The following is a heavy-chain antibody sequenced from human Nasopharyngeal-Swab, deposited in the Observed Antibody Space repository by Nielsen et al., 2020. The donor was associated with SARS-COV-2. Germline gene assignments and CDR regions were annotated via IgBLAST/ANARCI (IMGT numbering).Heavy chain of an antibody. Sequence: GESLKISCAASGFTFSSYGMHWVRQAPGKGLEWVAVISYDGSNKYYADSVKGRFTISRGNSKNTLYLQMNSLRAEDTAVYYCAKDKRYFDWDGMDVWGQGTTVTVSS. D-gene: IGHD3-9*01. CDR2: ISYDGSNK. CDR1: GFTFSSYG. J-gene: IGHJ6*02. V-gene: IGHV3-30*18. CDR3: AKDKRYFDWDGMDV.